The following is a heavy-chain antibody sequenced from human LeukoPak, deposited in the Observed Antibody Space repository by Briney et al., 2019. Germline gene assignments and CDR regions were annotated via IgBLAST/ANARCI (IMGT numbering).Heavy chain of an antibody. CDR1: GGSISPYY. Sequence: SETLSLTCTVSGGSISPYYWSWIRQPPGKGLEWIGYISYSGSTDYNPSLKSRVTISVDTSKNQFSLKLNSVTAADTAIYYCTRDRRDGYNYVDYWGQGTLVTVSS. D-gene: IGHD5-24*01. CDR3: TRDRRDGYNYVDY. CDR2: ISYSGST. J-gene: IGHJ4*02. V-gene: IGHV4-59*01.